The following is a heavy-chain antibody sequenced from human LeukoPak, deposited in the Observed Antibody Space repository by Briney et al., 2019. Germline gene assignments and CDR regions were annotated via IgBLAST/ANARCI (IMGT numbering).Heavy chain of an antibody. Sequence: GASVKVSCKASGYTFTGYGISWVRQAPGQGLEWMGWISAYNGNTNYAQKLQGRVTMTTDTSTSTAYMELRSLRSDDTAVYYCARDQYGYSSSWYVGDYWGQGTLVTVSS. CDR2: ISAYNGNT. J-gene: IGHJ4*02. D-gene: IGHD6-13*01. CDR1: GYTFTGYG. V-gene: IGHV1-18*01. CDR3: ARDQYGYSSSWYVGDY.